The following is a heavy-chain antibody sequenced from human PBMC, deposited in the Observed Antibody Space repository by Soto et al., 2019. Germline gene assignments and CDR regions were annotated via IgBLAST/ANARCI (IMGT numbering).Heavy chain of an antibody. CDR3: ARRIHIFREDFDH. Sequence: PSDTLSLTCAVYGGSFSGYYWSWIRQPPGKGLEWIGEINHSGSTNYNPSLKSRVTISVDTSKNQFSLKRSSVTAADTAVYYCARRIHIFREDFDHWGQGTLVTVSS. CDR2: INHSGST. D-gene: IGHD3-10*02. J-gene: IGHJ4*02. V-gene: IGHV4-34*01. CDR1: GGSFSGYY.